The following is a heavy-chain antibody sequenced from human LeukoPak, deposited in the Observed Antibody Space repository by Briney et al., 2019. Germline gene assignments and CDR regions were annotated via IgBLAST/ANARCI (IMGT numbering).Heavy chain of an antibody. CDR2: ISSDDTTI. D-gene: IGHD1-26*01. CDR1: GFTFSSYS. J-gene: IGHJ2*01. V-gene: IGHV3-48*02. Sequence: GGSLRLSCVASGFTFSSYSMNWVRQPPGKGPEWVSYISSDDTTIYYADSVKGRFTTSRDNAKNSLYLQMNSLRDEDTAVYYCARDMWAPKWYFDLWGRGTLVTVSS. CDR3: ARDMWAPKWYFDL.